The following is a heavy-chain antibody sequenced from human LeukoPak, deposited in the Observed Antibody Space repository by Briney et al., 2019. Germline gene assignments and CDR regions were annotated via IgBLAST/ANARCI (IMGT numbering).Heavy chain of an antibody. CDR1: GGSISSYY. V-gene: IGHV4-59*01. CDR2: IYYSGST. D-gene: IGHD3-22*01. Sequence: PSETLSLTCTVSGGSISSYYWSWIRQPPGKGLEWIGYIYYSGSTNYNPSLKGRVTISVDTSKNQFSLKLSSVTAADTAVYYCARESPSPGYYYDREGAFDIWGQGTMVTVSS. J-gene: IGHJ3*02. CDR3: ARESPSPGYYYDREGAFDI.